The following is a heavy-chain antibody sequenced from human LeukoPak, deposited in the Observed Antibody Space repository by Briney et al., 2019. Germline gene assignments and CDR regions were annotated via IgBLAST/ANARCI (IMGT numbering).Heavy chain of an antibody. J-gene: IGHJ4*02. CDR2: ISSNGGST. CDR3: VRGLVFGGYSYGDVF. CDR1: GFTFSSYA. D-gene: IGHD5-18*01. V-gene: IGHV3-64D*09. Sequence: AGGSLRLSCSASGFTFSSYAMHWVRQAPGKGLGHVSAISSNGGSTYYADSVKGRFAISRDNSKNTLYLQMSSLRAEDTAVYYCVRGLVFGGYSYGDVFWGQGTLVTVSS.